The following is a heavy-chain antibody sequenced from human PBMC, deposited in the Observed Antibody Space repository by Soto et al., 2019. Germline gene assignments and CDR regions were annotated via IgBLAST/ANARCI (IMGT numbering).Heavy chain of an antibody. J-gene: IGHJ4*02. V-gene: IGHV1-8*01. D-gene: IGHD1-26*01. Sequence: QVQLVQSGAEVREPGASVKVSCKASGYSFTSLDINWVRQTAGQGLEWMGWMQPSTGRTGYAQKFQGRVTTTRDTSINTAYMELTTITSDDTAFYYCARGVSAGVDYWGQGTLVTVSS. CDR2: MQPSTGRT. CDR1: GYSFTSLD. CDR3: ARGVSAGVDY.